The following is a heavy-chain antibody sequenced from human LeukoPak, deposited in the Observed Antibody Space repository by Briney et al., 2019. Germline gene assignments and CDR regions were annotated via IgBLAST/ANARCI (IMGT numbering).Heavy chain of an antibody. J-gene: IGHJ4*02. D-gene: IGHD3-16*01. CDR2: ISGSGGST. CDR1: GFTFSSYA. CDR3: ASAFWGNFEDY. V-gene: IGHV3-23*01. Sequence: GGSLRLSCAASGFTFSSYAMSWVRQAPGKGLEWVSAISGSGGSTYYADSVKGRFTISRANAKNSLYLQMNSLRAEDTAGYYCASAFWGNFEDYWGQGTLVTVSS.